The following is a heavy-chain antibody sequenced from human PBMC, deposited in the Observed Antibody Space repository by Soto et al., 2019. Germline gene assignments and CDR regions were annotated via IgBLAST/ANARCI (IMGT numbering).Heavy chain of an antibody. CDR3: AKENPPPRGYSYGYSDY. CDR2: ISGSGGST. V-gene: IGHV3-23*01. Sequence: EVQLLESGGGLVQPGGSLRLSCAASGFTFSSYAMSWVRQAPGKGLEWVSAISGSGGSTYYADSVKGRFTISRDNSKNTLYLQMNSLRAEDTAVYYCAKENPPPRGYSYGYSDYWGQGTLVTVSS. CDR1: GFTFSSYA. J-gene: IGHJ4*02. D-gene: IGHD5-18*01.